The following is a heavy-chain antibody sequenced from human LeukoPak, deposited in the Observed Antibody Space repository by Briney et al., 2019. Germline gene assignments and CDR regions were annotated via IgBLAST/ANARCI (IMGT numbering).Heavy chain of an antibody. D-gene: IGHD5-18*01. CDR1: GYTFTGYY. CDR2: INPNSSGT. Sequence: GASVKVSCKASGYTFTGYYMHWVRQAPGQGLEWMGWINPNSSGTNYAQKFQGRVTMTRDTSISTAYMELSRLRSDDTAVYYCARGRVDTAMVTRGEYNWFDPWGQGALVTVSS. V-gene: IGHV1-2*02. CDR3: ARGRVDTAMVTRGEYNWFDP. J-gene: IGHJ5*02.